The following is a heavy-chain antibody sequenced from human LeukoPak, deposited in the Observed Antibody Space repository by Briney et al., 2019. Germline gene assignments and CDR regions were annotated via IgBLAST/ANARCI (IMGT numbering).Heavy chain of an antibody. V-gene: IGHV4-34*01. Sequence: SETLSLTCTVSGGSISSYYWSWIRQPPGKGLEWLGEIGHSGSTNYNPSLNSRVTVSLDTSKNQFSLRLTSVTAADTAVYYCARSGTYQYSSAYDYWGQGTLVTVSS. CDR1: GGSISSYY. D-gene: IGHD3-10*01. CDR2: IGHSGST. J-gene: IGHJ4*01. CDR3: ARSGTYQYSSAYDY.